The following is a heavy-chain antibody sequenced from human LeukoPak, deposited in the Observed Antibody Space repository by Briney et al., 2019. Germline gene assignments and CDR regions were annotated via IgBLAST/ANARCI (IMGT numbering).Heavy chain of an antibody. Sequence: GGSLRLSCAASGFTVSSNYMSWVRQAPGKGLEWVSVIYSGGSTYYADSVEGRFTISRDNSKNTLYLQMNSLRAEDTAVYYCARGGPDYEDAFDIWGQGTMVTVSS. CDR2: IYSGGST. CDR3: ARGGPDYEDAFDI. J-gene: IGHJ3*02. CDR1: GFTVSSNY. V-gene: IGHV3-53*01. D-gene: IGHD4-17*01.